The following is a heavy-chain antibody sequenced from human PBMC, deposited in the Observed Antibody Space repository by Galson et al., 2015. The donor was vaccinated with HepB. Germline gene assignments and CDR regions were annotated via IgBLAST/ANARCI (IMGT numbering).Heavy chain of an antibody. V-gene: IGHV2-70*01. CDR1: GFSLSTSGMC. Sequence: PALVKPTQTLTLTCTFSGFSLSTSGMCVGWIRQPPGKALEWLALIPWDTDKYYSASLRTRLTISKDTSKNQAVLTMTNMDPVDTATYYCARWASHSSGWLGGFDYWGQGILVTVSS. D-gene: IGHD6-19*01. J-gene: IGHJ4*02. CDR3: ARWASHSSGWLGGFDY. CDR2: IPWDTDK.